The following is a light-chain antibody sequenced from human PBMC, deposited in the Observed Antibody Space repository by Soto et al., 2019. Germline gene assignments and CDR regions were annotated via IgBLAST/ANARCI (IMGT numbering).Light chain of an antibody. CDR2: NTS. V-gene: IGKV3-20*01. CDR1: QSVGNNY. CDR3: HQYAYSPQT. J-gene: IGKJ5*01. Sequence: EIVLTQSPGTLSLSPGERATLSCRASQSVGNNYLAWYQQKPGQAPRLLIYNTSRRATGISDRFSGSGSGTDFTLTISGLEPEDFAVFYCHQYAYSPQTFGQGTRLEIK.